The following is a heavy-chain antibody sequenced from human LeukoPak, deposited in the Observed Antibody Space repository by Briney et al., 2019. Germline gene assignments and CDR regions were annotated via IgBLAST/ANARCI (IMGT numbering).Heavy chain of an antibody. CDR1: GGTFSSYA. D-gene: IGHD1-7*01. CDR3: AREEHPYNWNYYYYYYYGMDV. V-gene: IGHV1-69*13. J-gene: IGHJ6*02. CDR2: IIPIFGTA. Sequence: GASVKVSCKASGGTFSSYAISWVRQAPGQGLERMGGIIPIFGTANYAQKFQGRVTITADESTSTAYMELSSLRSEDTAVYYCAREEHPYNWNYYYYYYYGMDVWGQGTTVTVSS.